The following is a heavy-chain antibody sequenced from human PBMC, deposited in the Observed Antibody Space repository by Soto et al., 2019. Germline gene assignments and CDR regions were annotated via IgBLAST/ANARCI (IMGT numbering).Heavy chain of an antibody. CDR3: ATTFDYNGYFDP. J-gene: IGHJ5*02. CDR1: GYSLTTYW. D-gene: IGHD4-4*01. V-gene: IGHV5-51*01. Sequence: GESLKISCKTSGYSLTTYWFAWVRQMPGKGLEWMGIIYLSDSDTIYSPSAQGHFTISADKSIKTAYLQWSSLKASDTAIYYCATTFDYNGYFDPWGQGTQVTVPS. CDR2: IYLSDSDT.